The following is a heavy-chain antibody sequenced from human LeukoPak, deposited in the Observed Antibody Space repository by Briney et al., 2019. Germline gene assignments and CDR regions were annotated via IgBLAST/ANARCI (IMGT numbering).Heavy chain of an antibody. CDR1: GFTFSSYG. CDR3: AKDLRDTKVVAYYFDY. V-gene: IGHV3-30*18. CDR2: ISYDGSNK. J-gene: IGHJ4*02. D-gene: IGHD4-23*01. Sequence: GRPLRLSCAASGFTFSSYGMHWVRQAPGKGLEWVAVISYDGSNKYYADPVKGRFTISRDNSKNTLYLQMNSLRAEDTAVYYCAKDLRDTKVVAYYFDYWGQGTLVTVSS.